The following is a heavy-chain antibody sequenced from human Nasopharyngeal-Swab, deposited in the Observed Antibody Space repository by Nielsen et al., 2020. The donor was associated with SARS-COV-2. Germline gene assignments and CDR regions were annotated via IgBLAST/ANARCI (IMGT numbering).Heavy chain of an antibody. CDR2: IKQDGSEK. Sequence: GGSLRLSCAASGFTFSSYWMSWVRQAPGKGLEWVANIKQDGSEKYYVDSVKGRFTISRDNAKNSLYLQMNSLRAEDTAVYYCARAPMRGSSGYQVVYWGQGTLVTVSS. CDR3: ARAPMRGSSGYQVVY. D-gene: IGHD3-22*01. V-gene: IGHV3-7*03. CDR1: GFTFSSYW. J-gene: IGHJ4*02.